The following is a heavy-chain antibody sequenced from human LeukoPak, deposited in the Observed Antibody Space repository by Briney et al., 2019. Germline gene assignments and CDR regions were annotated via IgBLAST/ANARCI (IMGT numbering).Heavy chain of an antibody. Sequence: PGRSLRLSCAASGFTFDDYAMHWVRQAPGKGLEWVSGISWNSGSIGYADSVKGRFTISRDNAKNSLYLQMNSLRAEDTALYYCAKLLERRTNYYYYGMDVWGQGTTVTVSS. CDR3: AKLLERRTNYYYYGMDV. V-gene: IGHV3-9*01. J-gene: IGHJ6*02. D-gene: IGHD1-1*01. CDR2: ISWNSGSI. CDR1: GFTFDDYA.